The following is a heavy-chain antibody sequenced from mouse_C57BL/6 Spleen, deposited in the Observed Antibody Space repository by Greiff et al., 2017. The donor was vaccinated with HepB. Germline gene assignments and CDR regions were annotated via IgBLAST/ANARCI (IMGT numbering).Heavy chain of an antibody. CDR1: GYTFTSYW. V-gene: IGHV1-52*01. CDR3: ARAVVATRGYFDV. CDR2: IDPSDSET. J-gene: IGHJ1*03. D-gene: IGHD1-1*01. Sequence: QVHVKQPGAELVRPGSSVKLSCKASGYTFTSYWMHWVKQRPIQGLEWIGNIDPSDSETHYNQKFKDKATLTVDKSSSTAYMQLSSLTSEDSAVYYCARAVVATRGYFDVWGTGTTVTVSS.